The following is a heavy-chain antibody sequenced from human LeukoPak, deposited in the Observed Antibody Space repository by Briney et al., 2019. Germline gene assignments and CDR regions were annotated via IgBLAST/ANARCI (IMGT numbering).Heavy chain of an antibody. CDR1: GVTFSSYA. V-gene: IGHV3-48*01. Sequence: VGARRLSCAPSGVTFSSYAMTSVRQAVGEGLGVGSYISSSSSTMYYADSVKGRFTISRDNSKSTLYLQMNSLRAEDTAVYCCAMGSSVRAPYGMDVWGQGTVVTV. J-gene: IGHJ6*02. D-gene: IGHD3-10*01. CDR3: AMGSSVRAPYGMDV. CDR2: ISSSSSTM.